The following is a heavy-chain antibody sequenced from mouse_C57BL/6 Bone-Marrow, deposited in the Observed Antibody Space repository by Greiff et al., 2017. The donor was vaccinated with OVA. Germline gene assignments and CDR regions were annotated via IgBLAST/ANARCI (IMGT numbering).Heavy chain of an antibody. D-gene: IGHD2-4*01. CDR1: GYSFTGYY. CDR2: INPSTGGT. J-gene: IGHJ3*01. CDR3: AHYDWFAY. V-gene: IGHV1-42*01. Sequence: VQLQQSGPELVKPGASVKISCKASGYSFTGYYMNWVKQSPEKSLEWIGEINPSTGGTTYNQKFKAKATLTVDKSSSTAYMQLKSLTSEDSAVYYCAHYDWFAYWGQGTLVTVSA.